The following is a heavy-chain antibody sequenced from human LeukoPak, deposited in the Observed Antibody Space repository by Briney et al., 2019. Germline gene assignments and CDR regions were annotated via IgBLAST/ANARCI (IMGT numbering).Heavy chain of an antibody. CDR2: INPNNGGT. CDR3: ARDGVDSGYDYSY. D-gene: IGHD5-12*01. V-gene: IGHV1-2*02. Sequence: GASVKVSCKASGYTFTSYDINWVRQAPGQGLEWLGWINPNNGGTIYAQKFQGRVAMTRDTSNTTAYMEMTRLRSDDTAVYYCARDGVDSGYDYSYWGQGTLVTVSS. J-gene: IGHJ4*02. CDR1: GYTFTSYD.